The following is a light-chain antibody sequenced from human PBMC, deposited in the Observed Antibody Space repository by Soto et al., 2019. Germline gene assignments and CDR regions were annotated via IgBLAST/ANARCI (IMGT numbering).Light chain of an antibody. CDR1: QRVSSSY. Sequence: EVVLTQSPGTLSLSPGEGATLSCKATQRVSSSYLAWYQQKPGQAPRLLIYGASSRATGISDRFSGSGSGTDFMLTISRLEPEDFAVYFCQQYGSSPFTFGGGTKVEI. V-gene: IGKV3-20*01. J-gene: IGKJ4*01. CDR2: GAS. CDR3: QQYGSSPFT.